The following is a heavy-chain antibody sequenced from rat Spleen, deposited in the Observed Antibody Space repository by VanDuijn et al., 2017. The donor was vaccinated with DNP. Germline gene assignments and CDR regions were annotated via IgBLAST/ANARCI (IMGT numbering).Heavy chain of an antibody. CDR1: GFTFSDYN. CDR3: ARRSIAAISLDY. D-gene: IGHD1-2*01. J-gene: IGHJ2*01. V-gene: IGHV5-7*01. Sequence: EVQLVESGGGLVQPGMSLKLSCAASGFTFSDYNMAWVRQAPKKGLEWVATISYEGGSTYYRDSVKGRFTISRDNAKNTQYLQMDSLRSEDTATYYCARRSIAAISLDYWGQGVMVTVSS. CDR2: ISYEGGST.